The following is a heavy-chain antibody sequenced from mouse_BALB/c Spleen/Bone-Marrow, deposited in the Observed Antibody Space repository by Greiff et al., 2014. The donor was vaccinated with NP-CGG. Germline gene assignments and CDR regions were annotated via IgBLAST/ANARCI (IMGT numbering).Heavy chain of an antibody. V-gene: IGHV5-6-4*01. J-gene: IGHJ2*01. CDR2: ISSGGSYT. CDR3: TRDRGGITTVATTPFDY. Sequence: EVMLVESGGGLVKPGGSPKLSCAASGFTFSSYTMSWVRQTPEKRLEWVATISSGGSYTYYPDSVKGRFTISRGNAKNTLYLQKSSLKSEDTAMYYWTRDRGGITTVATTPFDYWGQGTTLTVSS. CDR1: GFTFSSYT. D-gene: IGHD1-1*01.